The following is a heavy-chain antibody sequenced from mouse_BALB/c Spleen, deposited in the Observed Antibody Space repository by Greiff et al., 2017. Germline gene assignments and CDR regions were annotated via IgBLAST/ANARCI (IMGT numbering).Heavy chain of an antibody. CDR3: ARDNGWPWCAY. Sequence: EVKLQESGGGLVQPGGSLRLSCVTSGFTFTDYYMSWVRQPPGKALEWLGFIRNKANGYTTEYSASVKGRFTISRDNSQSILYLQMNTLRAEDSATYYCARDNGWPWCAYWGQGTLVTVSA. CDR1: GFTFTDYY. V-gene: IGHV7-3*02. J-gene: IGHJ3*01. D-gene: IGHD2-3*01. CDR2: IRNKANGYTT.